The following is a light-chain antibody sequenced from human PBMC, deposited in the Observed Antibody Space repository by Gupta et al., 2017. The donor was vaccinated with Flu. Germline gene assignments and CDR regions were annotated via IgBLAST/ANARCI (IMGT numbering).Light chain of an antibody. V-gene: IGKV1-39*01. CDR3: QHSYTTRT. CDR2: DAS. J-gene: IGKJ1*01. CDR1: QRVYSY. Sequence: SPSSLSASVGDRVTITCRESQRVYSYLNWYQQKPGEAPKLLMYDASMWQSGVSLRFSGSGSGTEFTLTSSRRQAEDFAVYYLQHSYTTRTFGQGTKVDIK.